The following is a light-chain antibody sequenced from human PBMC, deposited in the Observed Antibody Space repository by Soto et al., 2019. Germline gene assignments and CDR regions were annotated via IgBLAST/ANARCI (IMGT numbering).Light chain of an antibody. V-gene: IGKV3-20*01. CDR2: GAS. Sequence: EIVLKQSPGTLSLSPGERATLSCRASQSVSNYLAWYQRKPGQAPRLLIYGASSRATGIPDRFSGSGSGTDFTLTISRLEPEDFAVYYCHQYGGSPQTFGQGTKVDIK. CDR3: HQYGGSPQT. CDR1: QSVSNY. J-gene: IGKJ1*01.